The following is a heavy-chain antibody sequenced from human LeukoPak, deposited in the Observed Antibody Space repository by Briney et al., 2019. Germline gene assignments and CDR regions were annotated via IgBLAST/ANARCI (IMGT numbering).Heavy chain of an antibody. Sequence: ASVKVSCKASGYTFTSYAMNWVRQAPGQGLEWMGWISAYNGNTNYAQKLQGRVTVTTDTSTSTAYMELRSLRSDDTAVYYCARGSYYYDSSGYDIWGQGTMVTVSS. CDR2: ISAYNGNT. D-gene: IGHD3-22*01. CDR3: ARGSYYYDSSGYDI. V-gene: IGHV1-18*01. CDR1: GYTFTSYA. J-gene: IGHJ3*02.